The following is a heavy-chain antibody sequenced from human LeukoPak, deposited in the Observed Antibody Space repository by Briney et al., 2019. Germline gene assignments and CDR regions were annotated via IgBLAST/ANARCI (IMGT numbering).Heavy chain of an antibody. CDR2: IYPNNGAT. CDR1: GYAFSGTGWY. D-gene: IGHD3-10*01. Sequence: ASVKVSCKASGYAFSGTGWYLYWLRQAPGQGLECMGWIYPNNGATAYAQKFQGRVAMTRDTSITTAYMELSRLRPDDTAVYYCARDGPAQMVDFDYWGQGTLVTVSS. CDR3: ARDGPAQMVDFDY. V-gene: IGHV1-2*02. J-gene: IGHJ4*02.